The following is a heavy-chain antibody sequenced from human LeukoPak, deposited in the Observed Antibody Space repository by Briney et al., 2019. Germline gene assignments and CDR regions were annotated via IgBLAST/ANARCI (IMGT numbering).Heavy chain of an antibody. CDR2: IYYTGNT. Sequence: SETLSLTCTVSGDSISSGGYSWSWLRQPPGKGMEFIAYIYYTGNTYFNPSLKSRVTISVDTSKNQFSLKLTSVTAADTAVYYCARVLAAAGNNWFDPWGQGTLVTVSS. CDR1: GDSISSGGYS. J-gene: IGHJ5*02. D-gene: IGHD6-13*01. V-gene: IGHV4-30-4*07. CDR3: ARVLAAAGNNWFDP.